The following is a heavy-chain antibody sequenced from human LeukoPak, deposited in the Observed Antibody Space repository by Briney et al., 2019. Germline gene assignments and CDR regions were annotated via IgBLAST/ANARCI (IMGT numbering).Heavy chain of an antibody. D-gene: IGHD3-10*01. CDR3: ARVGSAGGSGSWYYYYYMDV. J-gene: IGHJ6*03. CDR1: GGTFSSYA. Sequence: SVKVSCKASGGTFSSYAISWVRQAPGQGLEWMGGIIPIFGTANYAQKFQGRVTITTDESTSTAYMELSSLRSEDTAVYYCARVGSAGGSGSWYYYYYMDVWGKGTTVTVSS. V-gene: IGHV1-69*05. CDR2: IIPIFGTA.